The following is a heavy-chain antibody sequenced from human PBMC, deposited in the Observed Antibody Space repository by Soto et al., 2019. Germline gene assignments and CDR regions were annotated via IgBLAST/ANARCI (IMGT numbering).Heavy chain of an antibody. CDR1: GFTVSSNN. CDR3: ATSHYYGSGSYPNP. J-gene: IGHJ5*02. D-gene: IGHD3-10*01. Sequence: GGSLRLSCAASGFTVSSNNMSWVRQAPGKGLEWVSVIYSGGSTYYADSVKGRFTISRDNSKNTLYLQMNSLRAEDTAVYYCATSHYYGSGSYPNPWGQGTQVTVSS. V-gene: IGHV3-53*01. CDR2: IYSGGST.